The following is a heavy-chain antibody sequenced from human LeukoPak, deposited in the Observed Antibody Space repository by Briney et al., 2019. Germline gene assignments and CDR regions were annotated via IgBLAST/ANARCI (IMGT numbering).Heavy chain of an antibody. V-gene: IGHV3-48*01. CDR3: ARVGPYYYYMDV. J-gene: IGHJ6*03. CDR2: ISSSSSTI. D-gene: IGHD3-16*01. CDR1: GFTFSSYS. Sequence: PGGSLRLSCAASGFTFSSYSMNWVRQAPGKGLEWVSYISSSSSTIYYADSVKDRFTISRDNAENSLFLRMNSLRAEDTAVYYCARVGPYYYYMDVWGKGTTVTVSS.